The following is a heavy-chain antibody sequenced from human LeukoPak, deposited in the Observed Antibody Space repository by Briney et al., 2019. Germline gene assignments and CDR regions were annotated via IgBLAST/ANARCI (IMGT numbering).Heavy chain of an antibody. Sequence: GGSLRLSCAASGFTFSSYAMSWVRQAPGKGLEWVSAISGSGGSTYYADSVKGRFTISRDNSKNTVYLQMDNLRAEDTALYYCAKDGRYYSNAYSDFFASWGQGTLVIVSS. CDR3: AKDGRYYSNAYSDFFAS. CDR1: GFTFSSYA. V-gene: IGHV3-23*01. D-gene: IGHD5-18*01. CDR2: ISGSGGST. J-gene: IGHJ4*02.